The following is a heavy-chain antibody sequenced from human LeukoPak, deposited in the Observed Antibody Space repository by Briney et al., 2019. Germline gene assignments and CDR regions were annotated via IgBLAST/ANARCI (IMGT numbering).Heavy chain of an antibody. J-gene: IGHJ6*03. D-gene: IGHD2-2*01. CDR1: GGSISSYY. Sequence: SETLSLTCTVSGGSISSYYWSWIRQPAGKGLEWIGRIYTGGSTSYNPSLKSRVTLSVDTSKNQFSPKLSSVTAADTAVYYCARDLRYQPSNYYYYYMDVWGKGTTVTVSS. V-gene: IGHV4-4*07. CDR3: ARDLRYQPSNYYYYYMDV. CDR2: IYTGGST.